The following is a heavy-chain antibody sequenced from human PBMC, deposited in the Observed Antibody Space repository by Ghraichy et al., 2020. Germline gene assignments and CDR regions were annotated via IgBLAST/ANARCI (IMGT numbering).Heavy chain of an antibody. CDR1: GGSITNYY. J-gene: IGHJ5*01. Sequence: SETLSLTCTVSGGSITNYYWTWIRQPPGKGLEWIGYIHTSGSTNYNPSLKGRVTILVDTSKNQFSLKLSSVTAADTAVYYCARSFWYSSGNNWFDSWGQGTLVTVSS. CDR3: ARSFWYSSGNNWFDS. V-gene: IGHV4-4*09. D-gene: IGHD6-19*01. CDR2: IHTSGST.